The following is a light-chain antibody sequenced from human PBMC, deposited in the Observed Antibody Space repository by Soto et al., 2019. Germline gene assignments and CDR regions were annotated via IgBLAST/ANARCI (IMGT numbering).Light chain of an antibody. CDR3: QRYGSSPLT. Sequence: EILLTPSPLTLSLSPGERATLSFGASQSVSSDYLAWYQQRPGQAPRLLIYAASSRATGIPARFSGSGSGTDFTLTISRLEPEDLAVYYCQRYGSSPLTFGGGTKVDIK. J-gene: IGKJ4*01. V-gene: IGKV3-20*01. CDR2: AAS. CDR1: QSVSSDY.